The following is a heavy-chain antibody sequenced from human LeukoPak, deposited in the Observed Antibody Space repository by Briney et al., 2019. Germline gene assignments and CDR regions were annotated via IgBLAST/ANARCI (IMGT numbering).Heavy chain of an antibody. V-gene: IGHV1-2*06. CDR2: INPNSGGT. Sequence: ASVKVSCKASGYTFTGYYMHWVRQAPGQGLEWMGRINPNSGGTNYAQKFQGRVTMTRDTSISTAYMELSRLRSDDTAVYYCARDYSRSSYSYGYDYWGQGTLVAVSS. D-gene: IGHD5-18*01. J-gene: IGHJ4*02. CDR1: GYTFTGYY. CDR3: ARDYSRSSYSYGYDY.